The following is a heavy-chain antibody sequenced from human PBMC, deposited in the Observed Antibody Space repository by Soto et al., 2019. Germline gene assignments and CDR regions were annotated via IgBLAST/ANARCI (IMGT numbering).Heavy chain of an antibody. J-gene: IGHJ4*02. D-gene: IGHD3-22*01. CDR1: GFTFSDYY. CDR3: VRGGTRYYFDRSGQES. Sequence: QAQLVESGGGLVKPGGSLRLSCATSGFTFSDYYMGWIRQAPGKGLEWVSYINNSSHHADYADSVKGRFAISRDNAKSSLYLEMRSLRVDYTAVYYCVRGGTRYYFDRSGQESWGQGVLVTVSS. V-gene: IGHV3-11*06. CDR2: INNSSHHA.